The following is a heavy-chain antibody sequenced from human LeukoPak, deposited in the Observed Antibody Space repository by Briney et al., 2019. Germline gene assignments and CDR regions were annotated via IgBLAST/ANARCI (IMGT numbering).Heavy chain of an antibody. J-gene: IGHJ4*02. V-gene: IGHV1-46*01. CDR3: ARNRVSMVRGVISKYYFDY. CDR1: GYTFTGYY. Sequence: ASVKVSCKASGYTFTGYYMHWVRQAPGQGLEWMGIINPSGGSTSYAQKFQGRVTMTRDMSTSTVYMELSSLRSEDTAVYYCARNRVSMVRGVISKYYFDYWGQGTLVTVSS. D-gene: IGHD3-10*01. CDR2: INPSGGST.